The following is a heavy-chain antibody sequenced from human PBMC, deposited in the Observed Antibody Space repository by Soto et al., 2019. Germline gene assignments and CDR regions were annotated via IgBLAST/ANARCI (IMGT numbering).Heavy chain of an antibody. Sequence: EVQLLESGGGLVQPGGSLRLSCAASGFTFTNYAMSWVRQAPGKGLEWVSTVSGGGDGTYYADSVKGRFSTSRDNSRNTVYLQMNSLRAEDTAVYYCAKKGLGSLATYCNYGDCHYAFDVWGQGTIVTVSS. CDR2: VSGGGDGT. CDR3: AKKGLGSLATYCNYGDCHYAFDV. J-gene: IGHJ3*01. CDR1: GFTFTNYA. D-gene: IGHD2-21*02. V-gene: IGHV3-23*01.